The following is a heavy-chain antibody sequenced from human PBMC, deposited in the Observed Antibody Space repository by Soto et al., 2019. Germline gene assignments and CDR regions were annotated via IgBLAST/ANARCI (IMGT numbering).Heavy chain of an antibody. D-gene: IGHD3-10*01. CDR3: AKPAPPALLWFGEPPDY. Sequence: QVQLVESGGGVVQPGRSLRLSCAASGFTFSSYGMHWVRQAPGKGLEWVAVISYDGSNKYYADSVKGRFTISRDNSKNTLYLQMNSLRAEDTAVYYCAKPAPPALLWFGEPPDYWGQGTLVTVSS. CDR2: ISYDGSNK. J-gene: IGHJ4*02. V-gene: IGHV3-30*18. CDR1: GFTFSSYG.